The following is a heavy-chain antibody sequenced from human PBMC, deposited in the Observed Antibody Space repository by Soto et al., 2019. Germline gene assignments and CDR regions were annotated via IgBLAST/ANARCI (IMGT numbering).Heavy chain of an antibody. J-gene: IGHJ6*02. Sequence: QVQLVESGGGVVQPGRSLRLSCAASGFTFSSYAMHWVRQAPGKGLEWVAVISYDGSNKYYADSVKGRFTISRDNSKNTLYLQMNSLRAEDTAVYYCARDNIRSGSYQGYGMDVWGQGTTVTVSS. D-gene: IGHD1-26*01. CDR1: GFTFSSYA. CDR3: ARDNIRSGSYQGYGMDV. CDR2: ISYDGSNK. V-gene: IGHV3-30-3*01.